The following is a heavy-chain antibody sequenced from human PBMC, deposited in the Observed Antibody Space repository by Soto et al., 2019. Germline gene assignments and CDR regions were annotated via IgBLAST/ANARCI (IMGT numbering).Heavy chain of an antibody. J-gene: IGHJ4*02. CDR1: GYNFTRYW. CDR3: ARHFRMGDTQSPLDY. CDR2: IYPGDSDT. V-gene: IGHV5-51*01. D-gene: IGHD1-26*01. Sequence: PGESLKISCMGSGYNFTRYWIAWVRQMPGKGLEWMGIIYPGDSDTRYSPSFQGQVTFSADKSISTAYLQWSSLKASDTAMYYCARHFRMGDTQSPLDYWGQGTQVTVSS.